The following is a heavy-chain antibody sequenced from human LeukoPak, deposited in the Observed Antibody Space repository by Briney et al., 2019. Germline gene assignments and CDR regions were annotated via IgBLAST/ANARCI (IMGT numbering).Heavy chain of an antibody. D-gene: IGHD6-6*01. CDR3: ARHGGAARYYYYYYMDV. J-gene: IGHJ6*03. CDR2: INHSGST. Sequence: SETLSLTCAVYGGSFSGYYWSWIRQPPGKGLEWIGEINHSGSTNYNPSLKSRVTISVDTSKNQFSLKLSSVTAADTAVYYCARHGGAARYYYYYYMDVWGKGTTVTVSS. V-gene: IGHV4-34*01. CDR1: GGSFSGYY.